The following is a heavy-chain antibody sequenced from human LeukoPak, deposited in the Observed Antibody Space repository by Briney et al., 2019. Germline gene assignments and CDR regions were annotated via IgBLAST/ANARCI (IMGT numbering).Heavy chain of an antibody. J-gene: IGHJ4*02. D-gene: IGHD6-13*01. CDR1: GGSFSGYY. Sequence: PSETLSLTCAVHGGSFSGYYWSWIRQPPGKGLEWIGEINHSGSTNYNPSLKSRVTISVDTSKNQFSPKLSSVTAADTAVYYCARGYSSIRAFDYWGQGTLVTVSS. CDR3: ARGYSSIRAFDY. V-gene: IGHV4-34*01. CDR2: INHSGST.